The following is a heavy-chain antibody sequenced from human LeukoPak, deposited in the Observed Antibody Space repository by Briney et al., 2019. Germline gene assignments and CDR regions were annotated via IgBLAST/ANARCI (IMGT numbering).Heavy chain of an antibody. Sequence: GGSLRLSCAASGFTVSSNYMSWVRQAPGKGLEWVSVIYSGGSTYYADSVKGRFTISRDNAKSSLYLQMNSLRADDTAVYYYARRIAGTATGGYFEPWGRGTLVSVSS. CDR3: ARRIAGTATGGYFEP. V-gene: IGHV3-53*01. J-gene: IGHJ2*01. D-gene: IGHD6-13*01. CDR2: IYSGGST. CDR1: GFTVSSNY.